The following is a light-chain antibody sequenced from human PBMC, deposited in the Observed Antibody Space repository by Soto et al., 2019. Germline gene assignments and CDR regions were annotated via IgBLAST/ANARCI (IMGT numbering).Light chain of an antibody. CDR1: SSNIGAGYD. CDR3: QSYDSSLSGVV. Sequence: QAVVTQPPSVSGAPGQRVTISCTGRSSNIGAGYDVHWYQQLPGTAPKLLIYGNSNRPSGVPDRFSGSKSGTSASLAITGLQAEDEADYYSQSYDSSLSGVVFGGGTKLTVL. CDR2: GNS. V-gene: IGLV1-40*01. J-gene: IGLJ2*01.